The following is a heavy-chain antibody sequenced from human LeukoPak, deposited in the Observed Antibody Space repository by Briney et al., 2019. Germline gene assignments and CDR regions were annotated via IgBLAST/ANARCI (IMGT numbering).Heavy chain of an antibody. CDR2: ISAYNGNT. J-gene: IGHJ6*03. CDR3: ARRSGDIVVVPGASTTKYYYYYMDV. Sequence: ASVKVSCKASGYTFTSYGISWVRQAPGQGLEWMGWISAYNGNTNYAQKVLGRVTMTTDTSTSTAYMELRSLKSDDTAVYYCARRSGDIVVVPGASTTKYYYYYMDVWGKGTTVTVSS. D-gene: IGHD2-2*01. V-gene: IGHV1-18*01. CDR1: GYTFTSYG.